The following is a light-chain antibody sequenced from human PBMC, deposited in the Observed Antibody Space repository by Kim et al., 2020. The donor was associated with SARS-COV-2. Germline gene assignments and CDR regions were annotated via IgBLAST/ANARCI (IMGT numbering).Light chain of an antibody. CDR2: GAF. CDR3: QKYNSAPWT. V-gene: IGKV1-27*01. CDR1: QRIGNS. Sequence: AFVVDSVTIPCRASQRIGNSLAWYQQKPVKVPNLLFSGAFALQPGVPSRFIGNGSGTAFTLTITGLRPEDVATYYCQKYNSAPWTFGQGTKVDIK. J-gene: IGKJ1*01.